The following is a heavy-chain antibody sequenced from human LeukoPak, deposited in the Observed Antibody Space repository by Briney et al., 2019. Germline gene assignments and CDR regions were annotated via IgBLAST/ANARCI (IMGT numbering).Heavy chain of an antibody. D-gene: IGHD2-2*01. CDR3: ARPLVPAAPGWFDP. CDR2: MNPNSGNT. V-gene: IGHV1-8*01. CDR1: GYTFTSYD. J-gene: IGHJ5*02. Sequence: ASVKVSCKASGYTFTSYDINWVRQATGQGLEWMGWMNPNSGNTGYAQKFQGRVTMTRNTSISTAYMELSSLRSEDTAVYYCARPLVPAAPGWFDPWRQGTLVTVSS.